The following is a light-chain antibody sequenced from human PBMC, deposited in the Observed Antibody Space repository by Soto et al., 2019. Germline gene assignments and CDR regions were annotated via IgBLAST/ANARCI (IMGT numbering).Light chain of an antibody. CDR2: DAS. Sequence: EIVLTQSPATLSLSPGERATLSCSASQSVSSYLAWYQQKPGQAPRLLIYDASNRATGIPARFSGSGSGTDFTLTISRLEPEDFAVYYCQVFDGSLWTFGQGTKVDI. CDR1: QSVSSY. CDR3: QVFDGSLWT. V-gene: IGKV3-11*01. J-gene: IGKJ1*01.